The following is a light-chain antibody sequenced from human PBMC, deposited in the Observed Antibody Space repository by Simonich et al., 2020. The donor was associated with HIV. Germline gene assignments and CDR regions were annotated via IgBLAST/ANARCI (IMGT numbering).Light chain of an antibody. J-gene: IGKJ1*01. V-gene: IGKV1-39*01. CDR1: QSISNY. CDR3: QQYYSTPAWT. Sequence: DIQMTQSPSSLSASVGDRVTITCRASQSISNYLNWYKQKPGKAPKLLIYKASSLESGVPSRFSGSGSGTEFTLTISSLQPEDFATYYCQQYYSTPAWTFGQGTKVEIK. CDR2: KAS.